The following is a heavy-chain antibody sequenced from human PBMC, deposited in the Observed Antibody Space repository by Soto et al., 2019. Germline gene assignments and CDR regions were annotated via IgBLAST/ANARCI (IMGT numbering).Heavy chain of an antibody. CDR3: TTAGARGRGDLLGYYYYMDV. CDR2: IKSKTDGGTT. Sequence: EVQLVESGGGLVKPGGSLRLSCAASGFTFSNAWMSWVRHAPGKGLEWVGSIKSKTDGGTTDYAARVKGRFTISREDSKNTLQLQMNSLKNEDTAVYYCTTAGARGRGDLLGYYYYMDVLGKGTTVTVSS. D-gene: IGHD2-21*02. CDR1: GFTFSNAW. V-gene: IGHV3-15*01. J-gene: IGHJ6*03.